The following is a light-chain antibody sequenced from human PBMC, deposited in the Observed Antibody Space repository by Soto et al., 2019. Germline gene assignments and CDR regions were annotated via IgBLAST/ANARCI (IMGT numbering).Light chain of an antibody. V-gene: IGLV2-14*01. CDR1: NSDIGGDDF. CDR2: EVS. CDR3: SSYTSANTLV. J-gene: IGLJ2*01. Sequence: QSALTQPASVSGSLGQSITISCTGSNSDIGGDDFVSWYQQHPGRVPRLMIFEVSHRPSGVSYRFSGSKSANTASLTISGLQPEDEADYYCSSYTSANTLVFGGGTKVTAL.